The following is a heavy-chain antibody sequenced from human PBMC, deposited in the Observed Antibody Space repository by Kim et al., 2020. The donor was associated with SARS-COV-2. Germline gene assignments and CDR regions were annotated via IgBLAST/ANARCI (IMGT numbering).Heavy chain of an antibody. V-gene: IGHV1-2*02. CDR1: GYTFTDYY. Sequence: ASVKVSCKASGYTFTDYYIHWVRQAPGQGLEWMGWINPYSGDTNYAQKFQGRVTMTRDTSISTPYVELSSLRSDDTAVYYCARSAHFWSGHYLDFWGQGTRLTVSS. D-gene: IGHD3-3*01. J-gene: IGHJ4*02. CDR3: ARSAHFWSGHYLDF. CDR2: INPYSGDT.